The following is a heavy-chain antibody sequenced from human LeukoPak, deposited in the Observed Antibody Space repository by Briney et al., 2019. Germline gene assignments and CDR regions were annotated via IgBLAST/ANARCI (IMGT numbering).Heavy chain of an antibody. CDR2: IYYSGST. J-gene: IGHJ4*02. CDR3: ARGETKAAPFDY. D-gene: IGHD3-16*01. CDR1: GDSISSSSYY. Sequence: SETLSLTCTVSGDSISSSSYYWGWIRQPPGKGLEWIGSIYYSGSTYYNPSLKSRVTISVDTSKNQFSLKLSSVTAADTAVYYCARGETKAAPFDYWGQGTLVTVSS. V-gene: IGHV4-39*01.